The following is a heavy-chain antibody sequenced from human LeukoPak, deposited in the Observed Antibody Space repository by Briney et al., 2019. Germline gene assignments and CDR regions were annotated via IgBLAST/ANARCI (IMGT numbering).Heavy chain of an antibody. D-gene: IGHD3-10*01. CDR2: VYYTGRT. J-gene: IGHJ3*01. CDR3: ARHMSVSYDAFDL. Sequence: SETPSLTCTVSGGSLTGYYWSWIRQPPGKGLEWIAYVYYTGRTLYNPSLESRVTISVDTSKTQISLKLTSVTAADTAVYYCARHMSVSYDAFDLWGRGTPVTVSS. CDR1: GGSLTGYY. V-gene: IGHV4-59*08.